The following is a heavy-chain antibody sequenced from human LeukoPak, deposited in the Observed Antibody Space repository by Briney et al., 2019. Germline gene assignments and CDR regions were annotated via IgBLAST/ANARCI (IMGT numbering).Heavy chain of an antibody. D-gene: IGHD3-22*01. CDR3: AKSNTYYYDSSANGGAIYYFDY. CDR2: ISGSGGST. J-gene: IGHJ4*02. V-gene: IGHV3-23*01. CDR1: GFTFSSYA. Sequence: TGGSLRLSCAASGFTFSSYAMSWVRQAPGKGLEWVSAISGSGGSTYYADSVKGRFTISRDNAKNSLYLQMNSLRAEDTALYYCAKSNTYYYDSSANGGAIYYFDYWGQGTLVTVSS.